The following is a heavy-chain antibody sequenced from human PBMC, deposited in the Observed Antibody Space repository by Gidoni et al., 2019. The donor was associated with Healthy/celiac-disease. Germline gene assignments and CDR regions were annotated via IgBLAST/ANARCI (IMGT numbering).Heavy chain of an antibody. D-gene: IGHD2-2*01. Sequence: QVQLVQSGAEVKKPGASVKVSCKASGYTFTGYYMHWVRQAPGQGLEWMGWINPNSGGTNYAQKFQGRVTMTRDTSISTAYMELSRLRSDDTAVYYCARDFGYCSSTSCLGGFYGMDVWGKGTTVTVSS. J-gene: IGHJ6*04. CDR3: ARDFGYCSSTSCLGGFYGMDV. CDR2: INPNSGGT. CDR1: GYTFTGYY. V-gene: IGHV1-2*02.